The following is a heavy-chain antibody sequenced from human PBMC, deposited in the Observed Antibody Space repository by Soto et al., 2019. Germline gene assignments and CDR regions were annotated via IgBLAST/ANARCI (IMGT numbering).Heavy chain of an antibody. CDR3: ARGYGSGTYYEH. J-gene: IGHJ4*02. Sequence: ASVKVSCKTSGYSFTNYFLHWVRQAPGQGLEWMGIINPSDGSTRYAQRIQGRVTMARDTSTGTVYMELSSLRSEDTAVYYCARGYGSGTYYEHWGQGTPVTVSS. V-gene: IGHV1-46*01. CDR1: GYSFTNYF. CDR2: INPSDGST. D-gene: IGHD3-10*01.